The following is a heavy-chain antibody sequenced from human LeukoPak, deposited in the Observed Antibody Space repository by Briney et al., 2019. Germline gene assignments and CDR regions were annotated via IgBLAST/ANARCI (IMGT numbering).Heavy chain of an antibody. CDR2: IIPILGIA. V-gene: IGHV1-69*04. CDR1: GGTFSSYA. CDR3: ATYYYGSGSSNCFDP. J-gene: IGHJ5*02. D-gene: IGHD3-10*01. Sequence: GASVKVSCKASGGTFSSYAIGWVRQAPGQGLEWMGRIIPILGIANYAQKFQGRVTITADKSTSTAYMELSSLRSEDTAVYYCATYYYGSGSSNCFDPWGQGTLVTVSS.